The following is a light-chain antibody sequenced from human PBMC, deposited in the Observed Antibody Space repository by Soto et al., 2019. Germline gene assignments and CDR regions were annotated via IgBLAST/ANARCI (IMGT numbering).Light chain of an antibody. J-gene: IGKJ1*01. CDR1: QSVSSK. Sequence: EIVMTQSPANLSLSSGERATLSCRASQSVSSKLAWYQQKPGQAPRLLIYRASTRATNIPARFSGSGSGTEFTLTISSLLSEDFAVYYCQQYNNWPPATFGQGTKVDNK. CDR3: QQYNNWPPAT. CDR2: RAS. V-gene: IGKV3-15*01.